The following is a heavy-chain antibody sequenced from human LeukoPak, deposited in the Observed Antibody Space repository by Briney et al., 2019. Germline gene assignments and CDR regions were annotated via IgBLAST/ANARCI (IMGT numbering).Heavy chain of an antibody. CDR2: IKPDGTKK. Sequence: PGGSLRLSCAASGFTFGRFWMTWVRQAPGKGLEWVANIKPDGTKKTYVDSVKGRFIISRDNAKNSLYLQMNSLRADDTAVYYCATAPAAADSWWGQGTLVAASS. D-gene: IGHD6-13*01. CDR3: ATAPAAADSW. J-gene: IGHJ4*02. V-gene: IGHV3-7*01. CDR1: GFTFGRFW.